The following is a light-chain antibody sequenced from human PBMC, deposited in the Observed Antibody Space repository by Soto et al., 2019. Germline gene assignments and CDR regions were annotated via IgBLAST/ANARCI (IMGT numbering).Light chain of an antibody. Sequence: QSALTQPASXXXXXXXXXXXXCTGTSSDVGSYNLVSWYQQHPGKAPKLMIYEGSKRPSGVSNRFSGSKSGNTASLTISGLQAEDEADYYCCSYAGSSTLVFGGGTKLTVL. J-gene: IGLJ2*01. V-gene: IGLV2-23*01. CDR1: SSDVGSYNL. CDR2: EGS. CDR3: CSYAGSSTLV.